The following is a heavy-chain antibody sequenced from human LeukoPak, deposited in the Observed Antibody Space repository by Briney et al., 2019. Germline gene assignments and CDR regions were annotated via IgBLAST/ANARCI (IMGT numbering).Heavy chain of an antibody. CDR3: AREAAAAIDY. CDR2: ISSSSGYI. Sequence: GGSLRLSCAASGFTFSSYSMNWVRQAPGKGLEWVSSISSSSGYIYYADSVKGRFTVSRDNTKNSLYLQMNSLRAEDTAVYYCAREAAAAIDYWGQGTLVTVSS. V-gene: IGHV3-21*04. CDR1: GFTFSSYS. J-gene: IGHJ4*02. D-gene: IGHD6-25*01.